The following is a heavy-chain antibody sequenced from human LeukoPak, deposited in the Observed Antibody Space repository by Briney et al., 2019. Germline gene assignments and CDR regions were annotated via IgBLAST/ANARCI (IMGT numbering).Heavy chain of an antibody. D-gene: IGHD3-22*01. CDR2: ISVSGSGGST. V-gene: IGHV3-23*01. J-gene: IGHJ4*02. CDR3: AKDRGRYYDSSGYYWGYYFDS. Sequence: GGSLRLSCAASGFTFSTYAVNWVRQAPGKGLEWVSTISVSGSGGSTFYADSVKGRFTTSRDNSKNTLYLQMSSLRAEDTAVYYCAKDRGRYYDSSGYYWGYYFDSWGQGILVTVST. CDR1: GFTFSTYA.